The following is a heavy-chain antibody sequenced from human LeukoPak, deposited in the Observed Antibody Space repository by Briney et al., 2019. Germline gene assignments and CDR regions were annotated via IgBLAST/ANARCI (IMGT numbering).Heavy chain of an antibody. D-gene: IGHD3-22*01. J-gene: IGHJ3*02. Sequence: GGSLRLSCAASGFTVSSNYMSWVRQAPGKGLEWVSVIYSGGSTYYADSVKGRFTISRDNSKNTLYLQMNSLRAEDTAVYYCARFTRVVVIRADAFDIWGQGTMVTFSS. CDR3: ARFTRVVVIRADAFDI. CDR1: GFTVSSNY. V-gene: IGHV3-66*01. CDR2: IYSGGST.